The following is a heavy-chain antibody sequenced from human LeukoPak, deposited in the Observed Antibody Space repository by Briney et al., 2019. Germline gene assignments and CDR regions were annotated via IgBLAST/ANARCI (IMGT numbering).Heavy chain of an antibody. V-gene: IGHV3-23*01. J-gene: IGHJ4*02. CDR1: GFTLRSSA. CDR2: ISGDGGTI. D-gene: IGHD2-8*01. CDR3: AKELYGNPSGY. Sequence: TGGSLRLSCAASGFTLRSSAMSWVRQAPGKGLEWVSAISGDGGTISYAASVRGRFTISRDNAKNTLILQMSSLRAGDTALYYCAKELYGNPSGYWGQGTRVTVSS.